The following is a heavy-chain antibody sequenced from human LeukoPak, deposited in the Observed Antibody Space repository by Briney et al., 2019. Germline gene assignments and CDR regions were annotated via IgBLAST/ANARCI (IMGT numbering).Heavy chain of an antibody. Sequence: GESLKISCQASGYKITSHWIAWVRQMPGKSPEWMGIIYPGDSDTRYSPSFQGQVTISADKSISTAYLQWSSLKASDTAMYYCASMNYYDREGFDIWGQGTMVTVSS. CDR2: IYPGDSDT. V-gene: IGHV5-51*01. J-gene: IGHJ3*02. D-gene: IGHD3-22*01. CDR3: ASMNYYDREGFDI. CDR1: GYKITSHW.